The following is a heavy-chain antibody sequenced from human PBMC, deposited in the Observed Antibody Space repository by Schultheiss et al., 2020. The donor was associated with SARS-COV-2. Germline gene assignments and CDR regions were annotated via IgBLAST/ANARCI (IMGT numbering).Heavy chain of an antibody. J-gene: IGHJ6*02. Sequence: GGSLRLSCAASGFTFSSYGMHWVRQAPGKGLEWVAVIWYDGSNKYYADSVKGRFTISRDNSKNTLYLQMNSLRAEDMAVYYCARDVVPAATPYYYYGMDVWGQGTTVTVSS. V-gene: IGHV3-33*01. CDR3: ARDVVPAATPYYYYGMDV. CDR2: IWYDGSNK. D-gene: IGHD2-2*01. CDR1: GFTFSSYG.